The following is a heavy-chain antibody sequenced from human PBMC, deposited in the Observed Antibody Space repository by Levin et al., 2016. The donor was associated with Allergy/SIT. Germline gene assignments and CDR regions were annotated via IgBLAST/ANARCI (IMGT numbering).Heavy chain of an antibody. CDR3: ARGGSSWSYRWFDP. V-gene: IGHV3-11*01. J-gene: IGHJ5*02. Sequence: GGSLRLSCAASGFTFSDYYMSWIRQAPGKGLEWVSYISSSGSTIYYADSVKGRFTISRDKAKNSLYLQMNSLRAEDTAVYYCARGGSSWSYRWFDPWGQGTLVTVSS. CDR1: GFTFSDYY. CDR2: ISSSGSTI. D-gene: IGHD6-13*01.